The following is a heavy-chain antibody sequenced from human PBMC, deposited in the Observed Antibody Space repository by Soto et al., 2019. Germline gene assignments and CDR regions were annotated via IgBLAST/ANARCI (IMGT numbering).Heavy chain of an antibody. CDR2: ISGSGGIT. V-gene: IGHV3-23*01. Sequence: GGSLRLSCGASGFTFGSYARSGLLRAPGKGLDWVSVISGSGGITYSADSVKGRFTISRDNSKNIPYLQMNSLRAEDTAVYYCAKGITDTGGYYYYSMDVWGQGTAVTVSS. CDR1: GFTFGSYA. D-gene: IGHD3-16*01. CDR3: AKGITDTGGYYYYSMDV. J-gene: IGHJ6*02.